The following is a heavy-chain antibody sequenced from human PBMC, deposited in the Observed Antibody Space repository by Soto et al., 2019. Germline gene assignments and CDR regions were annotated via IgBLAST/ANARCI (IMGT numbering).Heavy chain of an antibody. V-gene: IGHV5-51*01. J-gene: IGHJ6*02. Sequence: GESLKISCKGSGYSFTSYWIGWVRQMPGKGLEWMGIIYPGDSDTRYSPSFQGQVTISADKSISTAYLQWSSLKASDTAMYYCARHGQYCSSTSCYVDYYGMDVWGQGTTVTV. CDR2: IYPGDSDT. CDR3: ARHGQYCSSTSCYVDYYGMDV. D-gene: IGHD2-2*01. CDR1: GYSFTSYW.